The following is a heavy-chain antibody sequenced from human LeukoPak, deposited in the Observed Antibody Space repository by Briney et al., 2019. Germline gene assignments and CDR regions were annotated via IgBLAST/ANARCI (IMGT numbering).Heavy chain of an antibody. J-gene: IGHJ4*02. CDR2: IYYSGST. CDR3: ARGEQLVRY. Sequence: PSETLSLTCTVSGGSISSYYWSWIRQPPGKGLEWIGYIYYSGSTNYNPSLKSRVTISVDTSKNQFSLKLNSVTTADTAMYYCARGEQLVRYWGQGTLVTVSS. D-gene: IGHD6-6*01. V-gene: IGHV4-59*01. CDR1: GGSISSYY.